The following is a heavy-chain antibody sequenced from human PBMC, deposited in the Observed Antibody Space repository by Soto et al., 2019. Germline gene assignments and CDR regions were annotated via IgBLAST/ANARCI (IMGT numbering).Heavy chain of an antibody. CDR1: GGTLSSYT. Sequence: PVKVSCKASGGTLSSYTISWVRQAPGQGLEWMGRIIPILGIANYAQKFQGRVTITADKSTSTAYMELSSLRSEDTAVYYCARGRELGYCSSTSCYGTYYFDYWGQGTLVTVSS. D-gene: IGHD2-2*01. V-gene: IGHV1-69*02. CDR2: IIPILGIA. CDR3: ARGRELGYCSSTSCYGTYYFDY. J-gene: IGHJ4*02.